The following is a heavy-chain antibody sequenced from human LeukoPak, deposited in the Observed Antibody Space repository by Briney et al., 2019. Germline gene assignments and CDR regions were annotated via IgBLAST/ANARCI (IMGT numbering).Heavy chain of an antibody. CDR1: GYSFTSYG. V-gene: IGHV1-18*01. Sequence: ASVKVSCKASGYSFTSYGITWVRQAPGQGLEWLGWISAYNGATKYAQRLQGRLTMTIDISTNTAYMDVRSLTSDDTALYFCARDRSSGSDYGDYWGQGTLVTVSS. D-gene: IGHD1-26*01. J-gene: IGHJ4*02. CDR3: ARDRSSGSDYGDY. CDR2: ISAYNGAT.